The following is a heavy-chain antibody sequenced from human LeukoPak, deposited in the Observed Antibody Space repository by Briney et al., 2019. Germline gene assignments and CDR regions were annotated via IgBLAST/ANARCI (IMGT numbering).Heavy chain of an antibody. Sequence: PSETLSLTCAVYGGSFSDYYWSWIRQPPGKGLEWIGEIKHSGSTNYNPSLKSRVTISVDTSKNQFSLELRSVTAADTAVYYCARLKTWGGTQPYDYWGQGTLVTVSS. D-gene: IGHD2-21*01. J-gene: IGHJ4*02. CDR1: GGSFSDYY. CDR2: IKHSGST. V-gene: IGHV4-34*01. CDR3: ARLKTWGGTQPYDY.